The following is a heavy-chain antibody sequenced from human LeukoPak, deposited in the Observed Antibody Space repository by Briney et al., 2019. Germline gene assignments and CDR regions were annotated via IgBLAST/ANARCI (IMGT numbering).Heavy chain of an antibody. D-gene: IGHD1-26*01. CDR1: GYTFTTYG. Sequence: ASVKVSCKASGYTFTTYGISWVRQAPGQGLEWMGWISGYNGNTNYAQKLQGRVTITTDTSTSTAYMELGSLRSDDTAVYYCARASGVLLGIFDYWGQGTLVTVSS. CDR3: ARASGVLLGIFDY. CDR2: ISGYNGNT. V-gene: IGHV1-18*01. J-gene: IGHJ4*02.